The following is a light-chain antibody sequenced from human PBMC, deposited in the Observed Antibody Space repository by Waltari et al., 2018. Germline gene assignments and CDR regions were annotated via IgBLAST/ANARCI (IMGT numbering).Light chain of an antibody. J-gene: IGLJ1*01. CDR1: SSNIGAGYD. Sequence: QSVLTQPPSVSGAPGQRVTISCTGSSSNIGAGYDVHWYPQLPGTAPKLLIYGNTNRPSGVPDRFSGSKSGTSASLAITGLQAEDEADYYCQSYDSSLYYVFGTGTKVTVL. CDR3: QSYDSSLYYV. CDR2: GNT. V-gene: IGLV1-40*01.